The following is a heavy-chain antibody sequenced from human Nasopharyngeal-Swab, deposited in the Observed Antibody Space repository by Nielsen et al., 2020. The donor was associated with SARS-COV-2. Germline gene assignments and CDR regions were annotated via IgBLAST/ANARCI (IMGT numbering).Heavy chain of an antibody. J-gene: IGHJ5*02. CDR3: AKEGATGWFDP. V-gene: IGHV4-59*11. Sequence: SDTLSPPFTVSAASTTSQYWIWIRQPPGKGLKWIRSISDNSGTSHNHSLKSRVTMFMDTSKNQFSLRLRSVTAADTAVYYCAKEGATGWFDPWGQGTLVTVSS. CDR2: ISDNSGT. CDR1: AASTTSQY.